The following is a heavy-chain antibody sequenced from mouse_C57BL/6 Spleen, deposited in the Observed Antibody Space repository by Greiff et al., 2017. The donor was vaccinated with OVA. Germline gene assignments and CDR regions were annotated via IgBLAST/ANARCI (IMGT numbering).Heavy chain of an antibody. V-gene: IGHV5-16*01. CDR3: ARGYDGYPYYFDY. CDR2: INYDGSST. D-gene: IGHD2-3*01. Sequence: EVQLVESEGGLVQPGSSMKLSCTASGFTFSDYYMAWVRQVPEKGLEWVANINYDGSSTYYLDSLKSRFIISRDNAKNILYLQMSSLKSEDTATYYCARGYDGYPYYFDYWGQGTTLTVSS. CDR1: GFTFSDYY. J-gene: IGHJ2*01.